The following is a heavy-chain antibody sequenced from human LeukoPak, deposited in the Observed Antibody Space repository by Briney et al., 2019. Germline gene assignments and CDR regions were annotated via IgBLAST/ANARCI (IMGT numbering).Heavy chain of an antibody. CDR2: ISSRSTYI. V-gene: IGHV3-21*01. CDR3: ARVLSGCETTRCELDY. J-gene: IGHJ4*02. D-gene: IGHD1-26*01. CDR1: GFAFSTYS. Sequence: GGSLRLSCAASGFAFSTYSMNWVRQATGKGLEWVSSISSRSTYIYYADSVKGRVTISRDNAKNSLYLQMNSLRAEDTAVYYCARVLSGCETTRCELDYWGQGTLVTVSS.